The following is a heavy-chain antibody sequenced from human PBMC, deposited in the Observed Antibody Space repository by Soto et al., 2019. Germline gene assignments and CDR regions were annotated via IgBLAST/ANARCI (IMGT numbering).Heavy chain of an antibody. CDR3: ARREQLVGFDY. Sequence: ESLTISCTCSGYSFTRYWIGWVRQMPGKGLEWMGIIYPGDSDTRYSPSFQGQVTISADKSISTAYLQWSSLKASDTAMYYCARREQLVGFDYWGQGTLVTVSS. J-gene: IGHJ4*02. CDR2: IYPGDSDT. V-gene: IGHV5-51*01. CDR1: GYSFTRYW. D-gene: IGHD6-6*01.